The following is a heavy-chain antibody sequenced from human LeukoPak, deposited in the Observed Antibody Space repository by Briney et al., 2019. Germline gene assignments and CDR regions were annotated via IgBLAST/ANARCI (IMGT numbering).Heavy chain of an antibody. Sequence: GASVKVSCKASGYSFTDYYLHWVRQAPGQGLESMGWINPDSGGRNYAQKFQGRVTMTRDTSTSTVYMELSSLRSEDTAVYYCARDLQLWFALDYWGQGTLVTVSS. CDR1: GYSFTDYY. CDR3: ARDLQLWFALDY. D-gene: IGHD5-18*01. J-gene: IGHJ4*02. V-gene: IGHV1-2*02. CDR2: INPDSGGR.